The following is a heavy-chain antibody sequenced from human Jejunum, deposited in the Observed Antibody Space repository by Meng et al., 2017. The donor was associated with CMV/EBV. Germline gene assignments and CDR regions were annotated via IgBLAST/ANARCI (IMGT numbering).Heavy chain of an antibody. Sequence: LLQGSAPGLVTSSETLSLTGFFSAGPISGYSWSWIRQPAGKGLEWIGRIYTSGSTHYNPSLKSRLTMSVDLAKNQISLKLSSVTAADTAVYYCARESGSYYWFDPWGQGTLVTVSS. D-gene: IGHD1-26*01. V-gene: IGHV4-4*07. CDR2: IYTSGST. J-gene: IGHJ5*02. CDR3: ARESGSYYWFDP. CDR1: AGPISGYS.